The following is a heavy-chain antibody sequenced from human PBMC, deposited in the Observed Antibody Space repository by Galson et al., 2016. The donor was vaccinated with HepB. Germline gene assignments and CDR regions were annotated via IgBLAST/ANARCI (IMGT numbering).Heavy chain of an antibody. CDR1: GFTFSTYW. J-gene: IGHJ4*02. Sequence: SLRLSCAASGFTFSTYWMHWVRQAPGKGLVWVSRINSDGSSTTYADSVKGRFTISRDNAKKTLYLQMNGLRAEDSAVYYCARDDGSGYSLDYWGQGTLVTVSS. V-gene: IGHV3-74*01. D-gene: IGHD5-18*01. CDR3: ARDDGSGYSLDY. CDR2: INSDGSST.